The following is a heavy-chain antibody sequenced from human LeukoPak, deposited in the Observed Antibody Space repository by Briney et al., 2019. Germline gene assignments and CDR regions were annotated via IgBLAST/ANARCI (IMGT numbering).Heavy chain of an antibody. D-gene: IGHD3-10*01. CDR2: IYSGGST. V-gene: IGHV3-53*01. CDR3: ARDRMVRYAFDI. Sequence: PGGSLRLSCAASGFTVSSNYMSWVRQAPGKGLEWVSIIYSGGSTYYADSVRGRFTISRDNSKNTLYLQMNSLRAEDTAVYYCARDRMVRYAFDIWGQGTLVTVSS. J-gene: IGHJ3*02. CDR1: GFTVSSNY.